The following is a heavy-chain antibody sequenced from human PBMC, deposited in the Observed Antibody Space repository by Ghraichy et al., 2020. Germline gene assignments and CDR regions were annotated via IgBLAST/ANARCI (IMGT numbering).Heavy chain of an antibody. V-gene: IGHV1-2*02. CDR1: GYTFTAYY. D-gene: IGHD4-17*01. Sequence: ASVKVSCKASGYTFTAYYMHWVRQAPGQGLEWMGWINPNSGGTNYAQKFQGRVTMTRDTSISTAYMELSRLRSDDTAVYYCARDWQAWTTVTMGYWGQGTLVTVSS. CDR2: INPNSGGT. CDR3: ARDWQAWTTVTMGY. J-gene: IGHJ4*02.